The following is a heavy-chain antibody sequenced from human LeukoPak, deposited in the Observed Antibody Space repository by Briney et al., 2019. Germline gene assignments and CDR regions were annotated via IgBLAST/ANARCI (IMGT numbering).Heavy chain of an antibody. CDR3: AGYKSASDYGMDV. Sequence: ASVKVSCKASGYTFTGYYMHWVRQAPGQGLEWMGRINPNSGGTNYAQKFQGRVTMTRDTSISTAYMELSRLRSDDTAVYYCAGYKSASDYGMDVWGQGTTVTVSS. CDR2: INPNSGGT. V-gene: IGHV1-2*06. D-gene: IGHD1-14*01. J-gene: IGHJ6*02. CDR1: GYTFTGYY.